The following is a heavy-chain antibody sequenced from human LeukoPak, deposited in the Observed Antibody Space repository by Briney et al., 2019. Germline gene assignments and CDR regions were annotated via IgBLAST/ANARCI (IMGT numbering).Heavy chain of an antibody. D-gene: IGHD7-27*01. Sequence: ASVKVSCKASGGTFSSYTISWVRQAPGQGLEWMGRIIPILGIANYAQKFQGRVTITTDKSTSTAYMELSSLRSEDTAVYYCASQTGGTQFDYWGQGTLVTVSS. CDR2: IIPILGIA. CDR3: ASQTGGTQFDY. J-gene: IGHJ4*02. V-gene: IGHV1-69*02. CDR1: GGTFSSYT.